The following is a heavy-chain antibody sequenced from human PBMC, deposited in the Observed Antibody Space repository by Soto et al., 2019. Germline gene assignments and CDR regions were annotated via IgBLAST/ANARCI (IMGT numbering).Heavy chain of an antibody. V-gene: IGHV4-4*07. D-gene: IGHD4-17*01. CDR2: IYTSGST. Sequence: QVQLQESGPGLVKPSETLSLTYTVSGGSISSYYWSWIRQPAGKGLEWIGRIYTSGSTNYNPSLKSRGTMSVDTSKNQFSLKLSSVPAADTAVYYCAREIRWPPGGWFDPWGQGTLVTVSS. J-gene: IGHJ5*02. CDR3: AREIRWPPGGWFDP. CDR1: GGSISSYY.